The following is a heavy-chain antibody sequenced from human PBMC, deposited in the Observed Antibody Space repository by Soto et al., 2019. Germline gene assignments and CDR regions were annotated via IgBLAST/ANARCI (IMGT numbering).Heavy chain of an antibody. CDR1: GGSISSGGYY. V-gene: IGHV4-31*03. J-gene: IGHJ4*02. D-gene: IGHD3-10*01. CDR3: AREGYYGSGSSNYFDY. Sequence: QVQLQESGPGLVKPSQTLSLTCTVSGGSISSGGYYWSWIRQHPGKGLEWIGYIYYSGSTYYNPSLRSGVTISVDTSKNQFSLKLSSVTAADTAVYYCAREGYYGSGSSNYFDYWGQGTLVTVSS. CDR2: IYYSGST.